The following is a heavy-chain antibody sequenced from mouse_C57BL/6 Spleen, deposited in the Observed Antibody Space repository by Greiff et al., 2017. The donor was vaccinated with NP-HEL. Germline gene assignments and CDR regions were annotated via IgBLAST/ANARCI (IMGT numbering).Heavy chain of an antibody. J-gene: IGHJ4*01. Sequence: EVQLVESGGGLVQPKGSLKLSCAASGFTFNTYAMHWVRQAPGKGLEWVARIRSKSSNYATYYADSVKDRFTISRDDSQSMLYLQMNNLKTEDTAMYYCVRDSWLLLPYAMDYWGQGTSVTVSS. CDR2: IRSKSSNYAT. V-gene: IGHV10-3*01. CDR1: GFTFNTYA. D-gene: IGHD2-3*01. CDR3: VRDSWLLLPYAMDY.